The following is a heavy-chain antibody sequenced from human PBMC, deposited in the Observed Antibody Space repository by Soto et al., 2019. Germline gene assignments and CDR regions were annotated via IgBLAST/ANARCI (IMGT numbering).Heavy chain of an antibody. Sequence: SETLSLTCAVYGGSFSGYYCSWISQPPGKGLEWIREINHRGSTIYNPSLMSRFTISVDTSKIQFSLKLSSVTAADTAVYYCARGRTRYSGGSCYDYWGQG. J-gene: IGHJ4*02. CDR1: GGSFSGYY. D-gene: IGHD2-15*01. CDR3: ARGRTRYSGGSCYDY. CDR2: INHRGST. V-gene: IGHV4-34*01.